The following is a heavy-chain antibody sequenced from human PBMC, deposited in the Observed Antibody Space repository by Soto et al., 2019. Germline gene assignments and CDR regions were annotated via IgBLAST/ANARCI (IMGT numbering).Heavy chain of an antibody. CDR2: IYYSGST. Sequence: SETLSLTCTVSGGSISSYYWSWIRQPPGKGLEWIGYIYYSGSTNYNPSLKSRVTISVDTSKNQFSLKLSSVTAADTAVYYCARGVIAVAGTKSIHFDYWGQGTLVTVSS. CDR3: ARGVIAVAGTKSIHFDY. CDR1: GGSISSYY. V-gene: IGHV4-59*01. J-gene: IGHJ4*02. D-gene: IGHD6-19*01.